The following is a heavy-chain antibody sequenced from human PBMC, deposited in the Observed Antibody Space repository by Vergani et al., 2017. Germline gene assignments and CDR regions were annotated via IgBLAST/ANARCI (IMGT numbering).Heavy chain of an antibody. V-gene: IGHV4-59*01. CDR3: ARAIEYYYDSSGYRVVWFDP. Sequence: QVQLQESGPGLVKPSETLSLTCTVSGGSISSYYWSWIRQPPGKGLEWIGYIYYSGSTNYNPSLKSRVTISVDTSKKQFSLKLSSVTAADTAVYYCARAIEYYYDSSGYRVVWFDPWGQGTLVTVSS. J-gene: IGHJ5*02. D-gene: IGHD3-22*01. CDR2: IYYSGST. CDR1: GGSISSYY.